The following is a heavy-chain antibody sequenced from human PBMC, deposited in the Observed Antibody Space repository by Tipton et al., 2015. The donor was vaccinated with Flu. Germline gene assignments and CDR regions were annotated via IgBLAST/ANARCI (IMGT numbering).Heavy chain of an antibody. V-gene: IGHV1-18*01. J-gene: IGHJ4*02. Sequence: QLVQSGAEVKKPGASVKLSCKASGYSFTSYEITWVRQAPGQGLELVGWISGYNGNTKYTQKFQGRVTMTADTPTTTAFMELTSLTSADTAMYYCARKEENGAYVSFDYWGQGTLVTVSS. D-gene: IGHD4-17*01. CDR2: ISGYNGNT. CDR3: ARKEENGAYVSFDY. CDR1: GYSFTSYE.